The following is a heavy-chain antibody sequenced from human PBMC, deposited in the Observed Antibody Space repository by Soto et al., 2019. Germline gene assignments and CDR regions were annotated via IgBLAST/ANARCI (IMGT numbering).Heavy chain of an antibody. CDR2: IHHSGST. J-gene: IGHJ4*02. CDR1: GGSVSSGSYY. D-gene: IGHD3-3*01. Sequence: QVQLQESGPGLVKPSETLSLTCTVSGGSVSSGSYYWSWNRQPPGKGLEWIGYIHHSGSTNYNPSLKSRVTILVATSKNQFSLKVSSVTAADTAVYYCARATMGYDFWSNKYYFDYWGQGTLVTVSS. V-gene: IGHV4-61*01. CDR3: ARATMGYDFWSNKYYFDY.